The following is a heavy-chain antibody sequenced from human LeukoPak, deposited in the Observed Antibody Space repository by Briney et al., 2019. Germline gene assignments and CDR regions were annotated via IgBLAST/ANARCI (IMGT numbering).Heavy chain of an antibody. CDR2: ISSSSSYI. J-gene: IGHJ6*04. V-gene: IGHV3-21*01. D-gene: IGHD3-10*01. CDR3: ARDGYYGSGSYSYYYGMDV. CDR1: GFTFSSYS. Sequence: GGSLRLSCAASGFTFSSYSMNWVRQAPGKGLVWVSSISSSSSYIYYADSVKGRCTISRDNAKNSLYLQMNSLRAEDTAVYYCARDGYYGSGSYSYYYGMDVWGKGTTVTVSS.